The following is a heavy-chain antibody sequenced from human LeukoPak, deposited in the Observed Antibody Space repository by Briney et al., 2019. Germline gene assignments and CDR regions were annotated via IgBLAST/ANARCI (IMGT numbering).Heavy chain of an antibody. J-gene: IGHJ4*02. Sequence: SETPSLTCTVSGGSISSSSYYWGWIRQPPGKGLEWIGSIYYSGSTYYNPSLKSRVTISVDTSKNQSSLKLSSVTAADTAVYYCASSVDTAMVWGQGTLVTVSS. V-gene: IGHV4-39*01. CDR3: ASSVDTAMV. D-gene: IGHD5-18*01. CDR1: GGSISSSSYY. CDR2: IYYSGST.